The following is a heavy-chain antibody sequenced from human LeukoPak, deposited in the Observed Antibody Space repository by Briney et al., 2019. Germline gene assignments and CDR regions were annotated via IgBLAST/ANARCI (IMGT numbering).Heavy chain of an antibody. V-gene: IGHV3-33*01. CDR1: GFSLSSYG. CDR2: MWYGESGT. Sequence: GGSLRLSCTASGFSLSSYGMHWFRQAPGKGLEWVAVMWYGESGTRYADSVKGRFTISRDNSKNTLYLQMNSLRAEDTAVYYCARSRDGYHHGLLWGQGTLVTVSS. CDR3: ARSRDGYHHGLL. D-gene: IGHD5-24*01. J-gene: IGHJ4*02.